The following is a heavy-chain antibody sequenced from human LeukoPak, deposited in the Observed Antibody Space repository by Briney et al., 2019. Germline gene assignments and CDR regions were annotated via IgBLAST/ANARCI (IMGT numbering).Heavy chain of an antibody. D-gene: IGHD6-19*01. Sequence: PGGSLRLSCAASGFTVSSNYMSWVRQAPGKGLEWVSVIYSGGSTYYADSVKGRFTISRDNSKNTLYLQMNSLRAEDTAVYYCARDRAVAGTGYYYYYYMDVWGKGTTVTVSS. V-gene: IGHV3-53*01. CDR2: IYSGGST. J-gene: IGHJ6*03. CDR1: GFTVSSNY. CDR3: ARDRAVAGTGYYYYYYMDV.